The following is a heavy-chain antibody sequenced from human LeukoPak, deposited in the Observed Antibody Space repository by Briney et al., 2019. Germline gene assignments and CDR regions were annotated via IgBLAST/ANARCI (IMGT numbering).Heavy chain of an antibody. V-gene: IGHV3-49*04. D-gene: IGHD1-26*01. CDR2: FRSKTYGGTT. Sequence: GGSLRLSCTASGFTFGDYAMSWVRQAPGKGLEWVGFFRSKTYGGTTEYAASVKGRFTISRDDSKSIAYLQMNSLKTEDTALYYCTREVGSFYFSYMDVWGNGTTVTVSS. J-gene: IGHJ6*03. CDR1: GFTFGDYA. CDR3: TREVGSFYFSYMDV.